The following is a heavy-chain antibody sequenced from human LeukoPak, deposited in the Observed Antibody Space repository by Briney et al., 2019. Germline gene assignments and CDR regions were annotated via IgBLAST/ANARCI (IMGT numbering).Heavy chain of an antibody. CDR1: GFTVSGNY. D-gene: IGHD2/OR15-2a*01. CDR3: ARRAGEYSHPYDY. Sequence: GGSLRLSCAVSGFTVSGNYMSWVRQAPGKGLEWVSFIYSGGNTHYSDSVKGRFTISRDNSKNTLYLQMNSLRAEDTAVYYCARRAGEYSHPYDYWSQGTLVTVSS. V-gene: IGHV3-53*01. J-gene: IGHJ4*02. CDR2: IYSGGNT.